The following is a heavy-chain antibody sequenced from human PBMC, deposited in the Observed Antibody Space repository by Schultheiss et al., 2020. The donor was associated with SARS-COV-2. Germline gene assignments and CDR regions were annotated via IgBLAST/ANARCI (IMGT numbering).Heavy chain of an antibody. J-gene: IGHJ4*02. D-gene: IGHD4-11*01. CDR2: ISDDGSNK. Sequence: GGSLRLSCAGSGFAFNSFAMHWVRQAPGKGLEWVAIISDDGSNKYTVDSVKGRFTISRDNSKNTLYLQMNSLRAEDTAVYYCAKDGMTTRPYYFDYWGQGTLVTVSS. CDR1: GFAFNSFA. CDR3: AKDGMTTRPYYFDY. V-gene: IGHV3-30*07.